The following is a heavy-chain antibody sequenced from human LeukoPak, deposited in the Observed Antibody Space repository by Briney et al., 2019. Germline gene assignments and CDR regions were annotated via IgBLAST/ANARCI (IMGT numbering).Heavy chain of an antibody. J-gene: IGHJ4*02. Sequence: SETLSLTCAVSGASISSGGYSWSWIRQPPGKGLEWIGCIYHTGSTHYNPSLKSRVTMSVDTSKNQFSLNLNSVTAADTAVYYCTRERSTVTFDYWGQGTLVTVSS. CDR1: GASISSGGYS. V-gene: IGHV4-30-2*01. CDR2: IYHTGST. D-gene: IGHD4-17*01. CDR3: TRERSTVTFDY.